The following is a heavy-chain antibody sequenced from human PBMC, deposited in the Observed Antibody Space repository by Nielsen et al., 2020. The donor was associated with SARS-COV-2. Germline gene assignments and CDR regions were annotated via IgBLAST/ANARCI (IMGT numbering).Heavy chain of an antibody. CDR2: MFYIGTA. CDR1: GVSVSSGSYF. V-gene: IGHV4-61*01. D-gene: IGHD5-24*01. J-gene: IGHJ4*02. Sequence: GSLRLSCTVSGVSVSSGSYFWSWIRQPPGKRLEWIGYMFYIGTANYNPSFQSRVNISVDTSKNQFSLQLSSVTAADTAIYYCARGGYNIYDFDYWGRGTLVTVSS. CDR3: ARGGYNIYDFDY.